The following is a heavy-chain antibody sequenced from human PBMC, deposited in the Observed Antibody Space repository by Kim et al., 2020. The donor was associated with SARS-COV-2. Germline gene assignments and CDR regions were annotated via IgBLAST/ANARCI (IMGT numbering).Heavy chain of an antibody. V-gene: IGHV3-21*01. CDR1: GFTFSSYS. CDR3: ARVDKSLEWLLSYFDY. CDR2: ISSSSSYI. D-gene: IGHD3-3*01. J-gene: IGHJ4*02. Sequence: GGSLRLSCAASGFTFSSYSMNWVRQAPGKGLEWVSSISSSSSYIYYADSVKGRFTISRDNAKNSLYLQMNSLRAEDTAVYYCARVDKSLEWLLSYFDYWGQGTLVTVSS.